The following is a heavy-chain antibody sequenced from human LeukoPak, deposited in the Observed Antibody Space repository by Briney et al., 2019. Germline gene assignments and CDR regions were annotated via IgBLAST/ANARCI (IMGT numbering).Heavy chain of an antibody. CDR1: GYTFTGYY. CDR2: INPNSGST. D-gene: IGHD3-16*01. J-gene: IGHJ5*02. CDR3: ARGRGGSYYNWFDA. V-gene: IGHV1-2*02. Sequence: ASVKVSCKASGYTFTGYYMHWVRQAPGQGLEWMGWINPNSGSTNSAQKFQGRVTMTRDTSISTAYMELSMLRSDDTAVFYCARGRGGSYYNWFDAWGQGTLVTVSS.